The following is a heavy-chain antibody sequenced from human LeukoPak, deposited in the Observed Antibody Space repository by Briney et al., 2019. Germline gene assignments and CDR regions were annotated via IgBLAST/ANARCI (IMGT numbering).Heavy chain of an antibody. CDR1: GYTFTDCY. D-gene: IGHD2-2*01. J-gene: IGHJ4*02. Sequence: ASVKVSCKASGYTFTDCYLHWVRQAPGQGFEWMGWINPNSDDTNYAQKFQGRVTMTRDTSISTAHMEMSRLRSDNTAVYYCARANFLYCSSTTCLFDYWGQGTLVTVSS. CDR3: ARANFLYCSSTTCLFDY. CDR2: INPNSDDT. V-gene: IGHV1-2*02.